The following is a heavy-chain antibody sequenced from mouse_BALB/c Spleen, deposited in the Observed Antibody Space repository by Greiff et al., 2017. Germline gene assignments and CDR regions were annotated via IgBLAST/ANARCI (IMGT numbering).Heavy chain of an antibody. Sequence: QVQLKESGPGLVAPSQSLSITCTVSGFSLTDYGVNWVRQPPGKGLEWLGMIWGDGSTDYNSALKSRLSISKDNSKSQVFLKMNSLQTDDTARYYCATYDYHDDVFAYWGQGTLVTVSA. CDR1: GFSLTDYG. D-gene: IGHD2-4*01. V-gene: IGHV2-6-7*01. J-gene: IGHJ3*01. CDR3: ATYDYHDDVFAY. CDR2: IWGDGST.